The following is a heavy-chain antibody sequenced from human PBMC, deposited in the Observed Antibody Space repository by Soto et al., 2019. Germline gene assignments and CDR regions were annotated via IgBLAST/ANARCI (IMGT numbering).Heavy chain of an antibody. V-gene: IGHV3-66*01. D-gene: IGHD6-13*01. Sequence: TGGSLRLSCAASGFTVSNSYMSWVRQAPGKGLEWVSIIYYDGDTYYADSVRGRFTISRDNSKNTVHLQMNSLRVEDTAIYYCAADGGIAASGILGYWGQGTLVTVSS. CDR2: IYYDGDT. J-gene: IGHJ4*02. CDR1: GFTVSNSY. CDR3: AADGGIAASGILGY.